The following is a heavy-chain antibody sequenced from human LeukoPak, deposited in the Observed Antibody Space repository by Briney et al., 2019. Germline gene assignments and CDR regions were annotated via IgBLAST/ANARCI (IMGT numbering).Heavy chain of an antibody. J-gene: IGHJ6*03. CDR3: ARATRYGSSWYRHYYYYMDV. D-gene: IGHD6-13*01. V-gene: IGHV4-31*03. Sequence: PSETLSLTCTVSGGSIGRGGYYWSWIRQHPGKGLGWVGYIYYSGSTYYNPSLKSRVTISVDTSKNQFSLKLSSVSAADTAVYYCARATRYGSSWYRHYYYYMDVWGKGTTVTVSS. CDR1: GGSIGRGGYY. CDR2: IYYSGST.